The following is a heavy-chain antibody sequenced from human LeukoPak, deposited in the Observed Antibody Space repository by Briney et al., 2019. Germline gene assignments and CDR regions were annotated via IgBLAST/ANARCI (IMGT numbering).Heavy chain of an antibody. Sequence: KPSETLSLTCTVSGGSISSYYWSWLRQPAGKWLEWIGRIYTSGSTNYNPSLKSRATMSVDTSKNQFSLKLSSVTAADTAVYYCARAHLYYYDSSGSEPVYYYYYMDVWGKGTTVTVSS. CDR1: GGSISSYY. CDR3: ARAHLYYYDSSGSEPVYYYYYMDV. V-gene: IGHV4-4*07. D-gene: IGHD3-22*01. CDR2: IYTSGST. J-gene: IGHJ6*03.